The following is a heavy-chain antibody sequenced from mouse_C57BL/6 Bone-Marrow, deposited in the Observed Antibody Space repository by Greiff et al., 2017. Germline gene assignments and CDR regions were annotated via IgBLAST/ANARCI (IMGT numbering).Heavy chain of an antibody. CDR3: AREADYYGSSYWYFDV. Sequence: VQLQQPGAELVKPGASVKLSCKASGYTFTSYWMHWVKQRPGQGLEWIGMIHPNSGSTNYNEKFKSKATLTVDKSSSTAYMQLSSLTSEDSAVYYCAREADYYGSSYWYFDVWGTGTTVTVSS. CDR1: GYTFTSYW. V-gene: IGHV1-64*01. J-gene: IGHJ1*03. CDR2: IHPNSGST. D-gene: IGHD1-1*01.